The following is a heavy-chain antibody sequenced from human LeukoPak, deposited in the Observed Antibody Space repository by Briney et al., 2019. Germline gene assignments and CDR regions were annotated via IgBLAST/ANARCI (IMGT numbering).Heavy chain of an antibody. V-gene: IGHV4-4*07. CDR2: IYNSGST. D-gene: IGHD3-22*01. CDR1: GGFSSSYC. CDR3: ARRGVYYESYGSCLVSSSDAFDI. Sequence: SETLSLTCSVSGGFSSSYCWSWIRQPVGKGLEWIGRIYNSGSTNYNPSLRSRVTMAQDTSKNQFSLKLSSVAAADTAVYYCARRGVYYESYGSCLVSSSDAFDIWGQGTMVTVSS. J-gene: IGHJ3*02.